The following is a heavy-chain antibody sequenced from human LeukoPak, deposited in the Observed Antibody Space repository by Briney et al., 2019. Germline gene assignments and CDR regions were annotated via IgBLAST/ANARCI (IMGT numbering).Heavy chain of an antibody. CDR3: AREEVATIIDY. CDR1: GFTFSSYS. J-gene: IGHJ4*02. CDR2: ISSSSSTI. D-gene: IGHD5-12*01. V-gene: IGHV3-48*01. Sequence: GGSLTLSCAASGFTFSSYSMNWVRQAPGKGLEWVSYISSSSSTIYYADSVKGRFTISRDNAKNSLYLQMNSLRAEDTAVYYCAREEVATIIDYWGQGTLVSV.